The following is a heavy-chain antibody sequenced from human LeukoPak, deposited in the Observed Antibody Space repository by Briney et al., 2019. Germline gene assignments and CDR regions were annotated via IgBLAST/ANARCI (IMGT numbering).Heavy chain of an antibody. J-gene: IGHJ4*02. V-gene: IGHV3-74*01. CDR1: GFTFSNYW. D-gene: IGHD3-9*01. CDR2: INTDGSRI. CDR3: ARVPTYYDILTGYYRPYYFDY. Sequence: PGGSLRLSCAASGFTFSNYWMHWVRQAPGKGLVWVSRINTDGSRITYADSVKGRFTISRDNAMNTVYLQMNSLRAEDTAVYYCARVPTYYDILTGYYRPYYFDYWGQGTLVTVSS.